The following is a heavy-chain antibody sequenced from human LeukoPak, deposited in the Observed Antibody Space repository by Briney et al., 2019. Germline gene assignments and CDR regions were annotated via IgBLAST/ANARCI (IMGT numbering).Heavy chain of an antibody. D-gene: IGHD3-9*01. J-gene: IGHJ4*02. CDR1: GGTFSSYA. Sequence: ASVKVSCKASGGTFSSYAISWVRQAPGQGLEWMGGIIPIFGTANYAQKFQGRVTITADKSTSTAYMELSSLRSEDTAVYYCARGLTLRYFDWLYYWGQGTLVTVSS. V-gene: IGHV1-69*06. CDR3: ARGLTLRYFDWLYY. CDR2: IIPIFGTA.